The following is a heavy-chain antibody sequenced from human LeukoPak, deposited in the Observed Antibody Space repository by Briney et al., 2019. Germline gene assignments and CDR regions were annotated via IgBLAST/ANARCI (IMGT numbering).Heavy chain of an antibody. CDR2: IYTSGST. D-gene: IGHD3-22*01. Sequence: SSQTPSLTCTVSGGSISSGSYCWSWIRQPAGKGLEWIGGIYTSGSTNYDPSPKSRVTISVDTSRNQFSLKLSSVTAADTAVYYCARAYSSGYYPPENFFNSWGQGTLVTVSS. J-gene: IGHJ4*02. V-gene: IGHV4-61*02. CDR1: GGSISSGSYC. CDR3: ARAYSSGYYPPENFFNS.